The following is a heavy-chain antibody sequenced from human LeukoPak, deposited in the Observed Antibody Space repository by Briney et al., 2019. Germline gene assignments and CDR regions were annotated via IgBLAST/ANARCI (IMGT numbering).Heavy chain of an antibody. V-gene: IGHV3-21*01. J-gene: IGHJ4*02. D-gene: IGHD1-7*01. CDR2: ISRTSSYI. Sequence: PGGSLRLSCVASGFTFSGYTMSWVRQAPGKGLEWVSSISRTSSYIHYSDSLKGRFTVSRDNAKNSLYLQVNSLAAEDTAVYFCARAKGWDYQGHFDSWGQGTMVTVSS. CDR3: ARAKGWDYQGHFDS. CDR1: GFTFSGYT.